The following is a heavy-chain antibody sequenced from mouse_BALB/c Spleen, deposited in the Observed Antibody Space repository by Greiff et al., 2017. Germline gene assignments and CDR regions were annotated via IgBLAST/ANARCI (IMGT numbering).Heavy chain of an antibody. V-gene: IGHV7-3*02. CDR3: ARGGFYGSSPYAMDY. CDR2: IRNKANGYTT. Sequence: EVKLMESGGGLVQPGGSLRLSCATSGFTFTDYYMSWVRQPPGKALEWLGFIRNKANGYTTEYSASVKGRFTISRDNSQSILYLQMNTLRAEDSATYYCARGGFYGSSPYAMDYWGQGTSVTVSS. CDR1: GFTFTDYY. D-gene: IGHD1-1*01. J-gene: IGHJ4*01.